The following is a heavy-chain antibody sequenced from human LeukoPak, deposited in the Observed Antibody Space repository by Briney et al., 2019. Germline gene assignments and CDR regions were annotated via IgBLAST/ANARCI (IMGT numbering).Heavy chain of an antibody. CDR3: ARVEGQQLVPDLFDH. CDR1: GYTFTSYG. Sequence: ASVKVSRKASGYTFTSYGISWVRQAPGQGLEWMGWINTNTGNPTYGQGFTGRCVFSLDTSVSTAYLQISSLKAEDTAVYYCARVEGQQLVPDLFDHWGQGTLVTVSS. CDR2: INTNTGNP. D-gene: IGHD6-13*01. V-gene: IGHV7-4-1*02. J-gene: IGHJ4*02.